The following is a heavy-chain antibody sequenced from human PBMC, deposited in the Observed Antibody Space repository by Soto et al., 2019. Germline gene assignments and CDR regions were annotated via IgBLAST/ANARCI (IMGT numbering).Heavy chain of an antibody. J-gene: IGHJ4*02. V-gene: IGHV3-30-3*01. D-gene: IGHD7-27*01. CDR3: ARDPKTSGGQHWAFNYFDS. CDR2: ISYDGTNK. CDR1: GFSFSISP. Sequence: QVQLVESGGGVVQPGRSLRLSCAASGFSFSISPMHWVRQAPGKGPEWVALISYDGTNKFYADFVKGRFTISRGNSKFTLYLQVDSLGPEDAAVYYCARDPKTSGGQHWAFNYFDSWGQGTLATVSS.